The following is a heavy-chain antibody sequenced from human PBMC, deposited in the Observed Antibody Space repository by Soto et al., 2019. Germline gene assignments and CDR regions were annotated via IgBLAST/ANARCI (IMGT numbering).Heavy chain of an antibody. CDR2: IYHSGST. CDR3: ASQWTGDY. CDR1: GYSISSGYY. D-gene: IGHD6-19*01. V-gene: IGHV4-38-2*01. J-gene: IGHJ4*02. Sequence: SETLSLTCAVSGYSISSGYYWGWIRQPPGKGLEWIGSIYHSGSTYYNPSLRSRVTISVDTSKNQFSLKLSSVTAADTAVYYCASQWTGDYWGQGTLVTVSS.